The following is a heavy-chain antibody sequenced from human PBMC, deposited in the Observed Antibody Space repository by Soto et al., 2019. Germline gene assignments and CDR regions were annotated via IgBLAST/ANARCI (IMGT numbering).Heavy chain of an antibody. CDR3: ARIGYCGGGSGPYGMHV. J-gene: IGHJ6*01. CDR1: GYTISSYS. Sequence: QVQLVQSGGEVRKPGASVKVSCKASGYTISSYSIAWLRQAPGQGLEWMGWITAHNGFTNYAQKIRDRVTMSTDTSTNTVYMELRSLRSDDSGIYYCARIGYCGGGSGPYGMHVWGQGTTVTVSS. CDR2: ITAHNGFT. D-gene: IGHD2-15*01. V-gene: IGHV1-18*01.